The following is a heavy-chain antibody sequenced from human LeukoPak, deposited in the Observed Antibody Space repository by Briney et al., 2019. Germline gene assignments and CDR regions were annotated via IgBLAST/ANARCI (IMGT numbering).Heavy chain of an antibody. CDR1: GYTFTGYY. V-gene: IGHV1-2*02. CDR2: INPNSGGT. J-gene: IGHJ4*02. Sequence: ASVKVSCKASGYTFTGYYMHWVRQAPGQGLEWMGWINPNSGGTNYEQKFQGRVTMTRDTSISTAYMELSRLRSDDTAVYYCARDRTRSTTMDWGQGTLVTVSS. CDR3: ARDRTRSTTMD. D-gene: IGHD1-1*01.